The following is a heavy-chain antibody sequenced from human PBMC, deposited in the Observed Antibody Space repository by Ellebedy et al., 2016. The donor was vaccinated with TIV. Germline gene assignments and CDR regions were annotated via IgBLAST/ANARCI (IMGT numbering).Heavy chain of an antibody. Sequence: MPGGSLRLSCAASGFTFSSYAMSWVRQSPEKGLEWLGEISHSGSGNYNPSLVSRLTISEDKSSNQFSLKLSYVTAADTAVYYCAGTRGYGYVYWGLGTLVTVSS. CDR2: ISHSGSG. V-gene: IGHV4-34*08. J-gene: IGHJ4*02. CDR1: GFTFSSYA. CDR3: AGTRGYGYVY. D-gene: IGHD5-18*01.